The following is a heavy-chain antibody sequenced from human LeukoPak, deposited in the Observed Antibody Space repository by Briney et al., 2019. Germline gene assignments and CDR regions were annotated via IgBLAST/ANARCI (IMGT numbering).Heavy chain of an antibody. J-gene: IGHJ5*02. CDR2: ISAYNGNT. CDR3: ARPTSVVVVAASPLTPPWFGP. V-gene: IGHV1-18*04. D-gene: IGHD2-15*01. CDR1: GYTFTSYG. Sequence: ASVKVSCKASGYTFTSYGISWARQAPGQGLEWMGWISAYNGNTDYAQKLQGRVTMTTDTSTSTAYMELRSLRSDDTAVYYCARPTSVVVVAASPLTPPWFGPWGQGTLVTVSS.